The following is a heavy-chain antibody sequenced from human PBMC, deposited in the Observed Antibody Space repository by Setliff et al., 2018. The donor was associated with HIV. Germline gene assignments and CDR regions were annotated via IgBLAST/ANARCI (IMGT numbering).Heavy chain of an antibody. J-gene: IGHJ4*02. D-gene: IGHD1-26*01. Sequence: SVKVSCKASGGTFSTQTFKWVRQAPGQGLEWMGGIIPLFGTAKYIQKFQGRVTITADGSTSTAYMELSSLRFEDTAVYFCATDSSGLKYFDSWGQGTLVTVS. CDR3: ATDSSGLKYFDS. CDR1: GGTFSTQT. V-gene: IGHV1-69*13. CDR2: IIPLFGTA.